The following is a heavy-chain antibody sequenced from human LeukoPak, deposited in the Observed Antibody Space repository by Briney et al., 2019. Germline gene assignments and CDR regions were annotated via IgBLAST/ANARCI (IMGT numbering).Heavy chain of an antibody. Sequence: PGGSLRLSCAASGFTFSSYWMSWVRQAPGKGLEWVANIKQDGSEKYYVDSVKGRFTISRDNAKNSLYLQMNSLRAEDTAVYYCARAIVVVPAAIRGRYYFDYWGRGTLVTVSS. CDR1: GFTFSSYW. D-gene: IGHD2-2*01. CDR2: IKQDGSEK. J-gene: IGHJ4*02. CDR3: ARAIVVVPAAIRGRYYFDY. V-gene: IGHV3-7*01.